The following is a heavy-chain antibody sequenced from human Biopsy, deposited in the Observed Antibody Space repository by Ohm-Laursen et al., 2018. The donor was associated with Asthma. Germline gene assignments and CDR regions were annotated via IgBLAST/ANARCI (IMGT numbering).Heavy chain of an antibody. D-gene: IGHD7-27*01. CDR1: GYTFIGYH. V-gene: IGHV1-2*06. J-gene: IGHJ5*02. CDR2: INPNSGGT. Sequence: ASVKVSCKASGYTFIGYHIHWVRQAPGQGLEWMGRINPNSGGTNYAQKFQGRVTMTSDTSISTAYMELSRLRSDDTALNYCARGQKSPGDRWFDPWGQGTLVTVSS. CDR3: ARGQKSPGDRWFDP.